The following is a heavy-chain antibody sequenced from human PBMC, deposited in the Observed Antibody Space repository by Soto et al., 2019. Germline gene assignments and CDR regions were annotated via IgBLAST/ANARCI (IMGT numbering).Heavy chain of an antibody. CDR1: GFACSSYA. D-gene: IGHD6-6*01. CDR2: ISGSGGST. Sequence: GGSLRLSCAASGFACSSYAMSWVRQAPGKGLEGVSVISGSGGSTYYADSVKGRFTVSRDNSKNTLYLQMNSLRAEDTAVYYCAKDLILYSSSSPHYFDYWGQGTLVTVSS. V-gene: IGHV3-23*01. CDR3: AKDLILYSSSSPHYFDY. J-gene: IGHJ4*02.